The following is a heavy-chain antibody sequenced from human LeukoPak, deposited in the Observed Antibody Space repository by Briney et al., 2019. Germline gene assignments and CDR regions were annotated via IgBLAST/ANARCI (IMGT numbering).Heavy chain of an antibody. CDR3: YLWFGELLFDY. J-gene: IGHJ4*02. CDR2: ISGSGGST. CDR1: GFTFSSYA. V-gene: IGHV3-23*01. D-gene: IGHD3-10*01. Sequence: GGSLRLSCAASGFTFSSYAMSWVRQAPGKGLEWVSAISGSGGSTYYADSVKGRFTISRDNSKNTLYLQMNSLRAEDTAVYYCYLWFGELLFDYWGQGTLVTVSS.